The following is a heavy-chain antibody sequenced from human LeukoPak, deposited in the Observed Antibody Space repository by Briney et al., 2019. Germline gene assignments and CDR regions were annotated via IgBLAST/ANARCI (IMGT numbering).Heavy chain of an antibody. V-gene: IGHV4-59*01. CDR3: ARFRSAADRPDS. Sequence: SETLSLTCTVSGASITNYYWSWIRQPPGKGPEWIGYISHTGITNYNPSLESRVIISADTSRNQFSLKLTSMTAADTAVYYCARFRSAADRPDSWGQGTLVTVSS. CDR2: ISHTGIT. CDR1: GASITNYY. J-gene: IGHJ4*02.